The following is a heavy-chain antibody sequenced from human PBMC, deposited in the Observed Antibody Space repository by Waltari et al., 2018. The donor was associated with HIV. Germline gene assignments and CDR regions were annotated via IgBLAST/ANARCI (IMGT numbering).Heavy chain of an antibody. V-gene: IGHV3-48*01. Sequence: EVQVVESGGGLVQPGGSLRLSCAASGFSFSSYGMNWVRQAPGKGLEWISYCSSGGTIYYADSVKGRFTISRDDAKNSLYLRMNSLRAEDTAVYYCSRTFDIWGQGTMVTVSS. CDR3: SRTFDI. J-gene: IGHJ3*02. CDR1: GFSFSSYG. CDR2: CSSGGTI.